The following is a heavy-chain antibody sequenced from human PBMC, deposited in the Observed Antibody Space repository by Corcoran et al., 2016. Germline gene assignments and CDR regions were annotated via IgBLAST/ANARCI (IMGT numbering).Heavy chain of an antibody. V-gene: IGHV3-21*01. CDR1: GFTFSSYS. J-gene: IGHJ4*02. CDR3: ARGDYYGSGSYYYDFDY. CDR2: ISSSSSYI. D-gene: IGHD3-10*01. Sequence: EVQLVESGGGLVKPGGSLRLSCAASGFTFSSYSMNWVRQAPGKGLEWVSSISSSSSYIYYADSVKGRVTISRDNAKNSLSLQMNSLRAEDTAVYYCARGDYYGSGSYYYDFDYWGQGTLVTVSS.